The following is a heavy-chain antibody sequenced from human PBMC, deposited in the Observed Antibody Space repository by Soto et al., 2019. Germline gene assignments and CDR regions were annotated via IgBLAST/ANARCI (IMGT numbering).Heavy chain of an antibody. CDR3: ASANYGDYHLDY. Sequence: SETLSLTCAVSGGSISSGGYSWRWIRQPPGKGLEWIGYIYHSGSTYYNPSLKSRVTISVDRSKNQFSLKLSSVTAADTAVYYCASANYGDYHLDYWGQGTLVTV. J-gene: IGHJ4*02. CDR1: GGSISSGGYS. V-gene: IGHV4-30-2*01. CDR2: IYHSGST. D-gene: IGHD4-17*01.